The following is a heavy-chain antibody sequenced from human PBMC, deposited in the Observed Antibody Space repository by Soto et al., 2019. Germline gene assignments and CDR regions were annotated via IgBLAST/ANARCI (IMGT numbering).Heavy chain of an antibody. Sequence: QVQLQESGPGLVKPSQTLSLTCTVSGGSISSGGYYWSWIRQHPGKGLEWIGYIYYSGSTYYNPSLKSRVTLSVDTSKNQFYLKLSSVTAGDTAVYYCARGAVVAATAFDYWGQGTLVTVSS. D-gene: IGHD2-15*01. CDR3: ARGAVVAATAFDY. J-gene: IGHJ4*02. CDR1: GGSISSGGYY. CDR2: IYYSGST. V-gene: IGHV4-31*03.